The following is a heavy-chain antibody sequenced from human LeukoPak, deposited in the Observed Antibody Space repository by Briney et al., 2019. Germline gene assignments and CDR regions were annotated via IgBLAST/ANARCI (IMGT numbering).Heavy chain of an antibody. CDR2: IYHSGST. Sequence: PSQTLSLTCAVSGGSISSGGYSWSWIQQPPGKGLEWIGYIYHSGSTYYNPSLKSRVTISVDRSKNQFSLKLSSVTAADTAVYYCARVVPAAIWGGYYFDYWGQGTLVTVSS. CDR1: GGSISSGGYS. J-gene: IGHJ4*02. D-gene: IGHD2-2*02. CDR3: ARVVPAAIWGGYYFDY. V-gene: IGHV4-30-2*01.